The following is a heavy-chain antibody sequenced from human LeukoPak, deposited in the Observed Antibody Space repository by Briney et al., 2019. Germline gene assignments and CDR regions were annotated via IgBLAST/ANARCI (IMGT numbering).Heavy chain of an antibody. J-gene: IGHJ4*02. CDR2: IYSDLRT. Sequence: GGSLRLSCAASGFTFSNYWMNRFRQAPGKGLEWASVIYSDLRTYYADSVKGRFIISKDTSKNTLYLQMNNLRADDTAVYYCARESGYAVGDFWGQGTLVTVSS. CDR1: GFTFSNYW. D-gene: IGHD5-12*01. V-gene: IGHV3-53*01. CDR3: ARESGYAVGDF.